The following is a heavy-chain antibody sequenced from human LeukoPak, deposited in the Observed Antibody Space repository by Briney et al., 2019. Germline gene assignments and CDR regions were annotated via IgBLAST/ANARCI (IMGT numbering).Heavy chain of an antibody. V-gene: IGHV3-30*03. CDR2: ISYDGSTK. Sequence: GGSLRLSCAASGFTFSSYWMSWVRQAPGKGLEWVAVISYDGSTKYYADSVKGRFTISRDNSKNTLYLQMNSLRAEDTAVYYCARDRVVTTFGVLYYYMDVWGKGTTVTVSS. CDR1: GFTFSSYW. J-gene: IGHJ6*03. D-gene: IGHD2-21*02. CDR3: ARDRVVTTFGVLYYYMDV.